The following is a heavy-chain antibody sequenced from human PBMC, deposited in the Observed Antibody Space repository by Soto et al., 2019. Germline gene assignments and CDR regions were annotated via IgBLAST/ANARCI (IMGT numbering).Heavy chain of an antibody. CDR3: GRRPDAFDI. CDR2: ISGDGLRT. J-gene: IGHJ3*02. CDR1: GSTFTDFT. Sequence: GGSLRLSCAGSGSTFTDFTMTWVRPAPGKGLEWVSAISGDGLRTYYAGSVKGRFTISRDNSKTTLYLQMNSLRAEDTAVYYCGRRPDAFDIWGRGTMVTVSS. V-gene: IGHV3-23*01.